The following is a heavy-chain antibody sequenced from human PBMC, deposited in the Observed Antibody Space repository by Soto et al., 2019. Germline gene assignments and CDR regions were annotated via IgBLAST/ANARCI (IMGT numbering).Heavy chain of an antibody. D-gene: IGHD2-8*02. J-gene: IGHJ4*02. CDR3: ARGQSSLLLDC. Sequence: SETLSLTCAFYGGSFSAYYWSWIRQPPGKGLEWIGEINHSGSTNYNPSLKSRVTISVDTSKNQFSLKLSSVTAADTAVYYCARGQSSLLLDCWGQGILVTVSS. CDR2: INHSGST. CDR1: GGSFSAYY. V-gene: IGHV4-34*01.